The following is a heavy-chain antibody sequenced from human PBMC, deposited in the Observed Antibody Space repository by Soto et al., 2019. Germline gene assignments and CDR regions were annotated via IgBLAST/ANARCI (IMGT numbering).Heavy chain of an antibody. CDR1: GFTSSSYA. J-gene: IGHJ3*02. CDR2: ISGSGVST. Sequence: GGSLRLSCAASGFTSSSYAMSWVRQAPGKGLEWVSAISGSGVSTYYADSVKGRFTISRDNSKNTLYLQMNSLRAEDTAVYYCARGGQVVGWNYSFDAFDIWGQGTMVTVSS. CDR3: ARGGQVVGWNYSFDAFDI. D-gene: IGHD1-7*01. V-gene: IGHV3-23*01.